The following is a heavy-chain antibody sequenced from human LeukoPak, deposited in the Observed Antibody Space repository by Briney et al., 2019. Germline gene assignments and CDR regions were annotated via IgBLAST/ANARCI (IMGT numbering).Heavy chain of an antibody. J-gene: IGHJ4*02. V-gene: IGHV3-23*01. D-gene: IGHD2-2*01. CDR1: GFTFSSYA. CDR3: AKGECSSTSCHAGY. Sequence: GGSLRLSCAASGFTFSSYAMSWVRQAPGKGLEWVSAISGSGGSTYYADSVKGRFTISRDNSKNTLYLQMSSLRAEDTAVYYCAKGECSSTSCHAGYWGQGTLVTVSS. CDR2: ISGSGGST.